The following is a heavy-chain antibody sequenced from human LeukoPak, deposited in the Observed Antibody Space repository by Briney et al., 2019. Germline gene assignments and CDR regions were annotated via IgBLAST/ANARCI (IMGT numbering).Heavy chain of an antibody. D-gene: IGHD3-22*01. CDR3: AKDVDSSGYPKYYFDH. Sequence: PGGSLRLSCAASGFTFSSYGMHWVRQAPGKGLEWVAVIWYDGSNKYYADSVKGRFTISRDNSKNTLYLQTNSLRAEDTAVYYWAKDVDSSGYPKYYFDHWGQGPLLTVSS. V-gene: IGHV3-33*06. CDR1: GFTFSSYG. CDR2: IWYDGSNK. J-gene: IGHJ4*02.